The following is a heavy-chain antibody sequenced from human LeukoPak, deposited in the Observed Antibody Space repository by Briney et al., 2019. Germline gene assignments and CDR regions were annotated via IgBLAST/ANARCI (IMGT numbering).Heavy chain of an antibody. D-gene: IGHD3-16*01. CDR3: ARGGGLDV. Sequence: PTGGSQRLSCAASGFTFSSYWMNWARQAPGKGLEWVASINHNGNVNYYVDSVKGRFTISRDNAKNSLYLQMSNLRAEDTAVYFCARGGGLDVWGQGATVTVSS. J-gene: IGHJ6*02. V-gene: IGHV3-7*03. CDR2: INHNGNVN. CDR1: GFTFSSYW.